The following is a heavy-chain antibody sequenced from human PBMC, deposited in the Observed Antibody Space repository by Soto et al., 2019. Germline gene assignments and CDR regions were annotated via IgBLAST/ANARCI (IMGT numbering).Heavy chain of an antibody. CDR1: GGSISSGGYS. CDR2: IYHSGST. Sequence: SETLSLTCAVSGGSISSGGYSWSWIRQPPGKGLEWIGYIYHSGSTYYNPSLKSRVTISVDRSKNQFSLKLSSVTAADTAVYYCARDDNAFDIWGQGTKVTVS. V-gene: IGHV4-30-2*01. J-gene: IGHJ3*02. CDR3: ARDDNAFDI.